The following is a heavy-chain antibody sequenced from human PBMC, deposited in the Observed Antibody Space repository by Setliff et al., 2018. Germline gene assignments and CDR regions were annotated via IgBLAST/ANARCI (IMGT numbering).Heavy chain of an antibody. CDR1: GGSISSRTYY. CDR3: ARVSGFLYVDV. J-gene: IGHJ6*03. Sequence: SETLSLTCNVSGGSISSRTYYWSWIRQPAGKGLEWIGHIYTSWSTNYNPSLKSRVTMSVDTTKNQFSLKSTSVTAADTAVYYCARVSGFLYVDVWGKGTTVTVSS. D-gene: IGHD3-3*01. CDR2: IYTSWST. V-gene: IGHV4-61*09.